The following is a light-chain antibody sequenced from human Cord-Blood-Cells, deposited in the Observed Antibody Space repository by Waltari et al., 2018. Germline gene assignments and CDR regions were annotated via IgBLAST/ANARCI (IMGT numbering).Light chain of an antibody. CDR3: QQYYCTPYS. J-gene: IGKJ2*03. Sequence: DIVMTQSPDSLAVSLGERATINCKSSQSVLYSSNNKNYLAWYQQKPGQPPKLLIYWASTRESGVPDRFSGSGSGTDFTRTISSLQAEDVAVYYCQQYYCTPYSFGQGTKLEIK. CDR1: QSVLYSSNNKNY. V-gene: IGKV4-1*01. CDR2: WAS.